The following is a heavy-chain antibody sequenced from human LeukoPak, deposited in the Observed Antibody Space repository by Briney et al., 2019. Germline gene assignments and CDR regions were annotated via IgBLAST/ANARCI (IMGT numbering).Heavy chain of an antibody. CDR2: VYNSGDT. J-gene: IGHJ2*01. D-gene: IGHD3-16*01. CDR1: GGSTSSDY. V-gene: IGHV4-59*08. CDR3: ARLKLGAYFDL. Sequence: PSETLSLTCTVSGGSTSSDYWSWHRQSPGKELEWVGYVYNSGDTGKNPSLKSRVTILLDTSKNQCSLKLTSVSAADTAVYYCARLKLGAYFDLWGRGTLVTVSS.